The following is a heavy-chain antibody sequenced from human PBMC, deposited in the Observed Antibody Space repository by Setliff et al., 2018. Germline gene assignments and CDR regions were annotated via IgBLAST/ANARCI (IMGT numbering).Heavy chain of an antibody. J-gene: IGHJ4*02. CDR2: IYSSVGT. V-gene: IGHV4-30-4*08. CDR3: ARESRYYYDNLGTLDY. CDR1: GGSISSGDYY. D-gene: IGHD3-22*01. Sequence: SEPLSLTCTVSGGSISSGDYYWSWIRKPPGKGLAWSGYIYSSVGTYYNPSLKSRVSISVDTSKNQFSLKLSSVTAADTAVYYCARESRYYYDNLGTLDYWGQGTLVTVS.